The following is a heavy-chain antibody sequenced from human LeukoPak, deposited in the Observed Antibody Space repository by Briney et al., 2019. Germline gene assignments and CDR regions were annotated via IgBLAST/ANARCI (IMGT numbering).Heavy chain of an antibody. CDR2: INQDESAK. CDR1: GFTFSRYW. J-gene: IGHJ4*02. CDR3: ARDNDNLTGYQTRFDY. D-gene: IGHD3-9*01. Sequence: GGSLRLSCAASGFTFSRYWMSWVRQAPGKGLEWVASINQDESAKFYVDSVKGRFTISRDNARNSLYLQMNSLRAEDTAMYYCARDNDNLTGYQTRFDYWGQGTLVTVSS. V-gene: IGHV3-7*01.